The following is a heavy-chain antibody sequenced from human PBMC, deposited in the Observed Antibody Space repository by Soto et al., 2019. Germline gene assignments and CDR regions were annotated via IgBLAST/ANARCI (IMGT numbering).Heavy chain of an antibody. CDR3: AKPMVRGVTVGMDV. Sequence: QVQLVESGGGVVQPGRSLRLSCAASGFTFSSYGMHWVRQAPGKGLERVAVISYDGSNKYYADSVKGRFTISRDNSKNTLYLQMNSLRAEDTAVYYCAKPMVRGVTVGMDVWGQGTTVTVSS. V-gene: IGHV3-30*18. CDR1: GFTFSSYG. J-gene: IGHJ6*02. D-gene: IGHD3-10*01. CDR2: ISYDGSNK.